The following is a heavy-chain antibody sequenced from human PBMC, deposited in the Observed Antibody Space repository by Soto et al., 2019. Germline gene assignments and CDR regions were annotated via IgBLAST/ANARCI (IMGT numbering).Heavy chain of an antibody. V-gene: IGHV4-39*01. CDR3: ARHFVAVVIKGWGY. CDR2: TYYNGNA. CDR1: GGSIDRGNYY. D-gene: IGHD3-22*01. J-gene: IGHJ4*02. Sequence: PSETLSLTCTGSGGSIDRGNYYWDWIRQPPGKGLEWIGTTYYNGNAYYNPSLKSRVTMSVDTSKNQFSLKLISVTAADTAVYYCARHFVAVVIKGWGYWGQGTLVTVSS.